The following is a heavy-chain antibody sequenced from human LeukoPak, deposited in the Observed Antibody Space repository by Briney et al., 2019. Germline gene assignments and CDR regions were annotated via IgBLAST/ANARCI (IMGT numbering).Heavy chain of an antibody. V-gene: IGHV1-18*01. D-gene: IGHD2-2*01. J-gene: IGHJ4*02. CDR2: ISAYNGNT. Sequence: ASVKVSCKASGYTFTSYGISWVRQAAGQGLEWMGWISAYNGNTNYAQKLQGRVTMTTDTSTSTAYMELRSLRSDDTAVYYCARDWGLVVPAALDYWGQGTLVTVSS. CDR1: GYTFTSYG. CDR3: ARDWGLVVPAALDY.